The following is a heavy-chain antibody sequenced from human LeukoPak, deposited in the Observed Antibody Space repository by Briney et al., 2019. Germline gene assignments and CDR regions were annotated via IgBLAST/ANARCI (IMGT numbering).Heavy chain of an antibody. J-gene: IGHJ6*02. V-gene: IGHV4-31*03. CDR3: ARGQLGYSSSWYATGGMDV. CDR1: GGSISSGGYY. CDR2: IYYSGST. Sequence: SQTLSLTCTVSGGSISSGGYYWSWIRQHPGKGLEWIGYIYYSGSTYYNPSLKSRVTISVDTSKNQSSLKLSSVTAADTAVYYCARGQLGYSSSWYATGGMDVWGQGTTVTVSS. D-gene: IGHD6-13*01.